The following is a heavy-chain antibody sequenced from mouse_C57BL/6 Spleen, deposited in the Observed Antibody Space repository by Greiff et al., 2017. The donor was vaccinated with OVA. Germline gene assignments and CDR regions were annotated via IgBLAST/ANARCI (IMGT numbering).Heavy chain of an antibody. CDR2: IHPYDSDT. J-gene: IGHJ2*01. Sequence: QVHVKQPGAELVKPGASVQVSCKASGYTFTSYWMHWVKQRPGQGLEWIGRIHPYDSDTNYNQKFKGKPTLTVDKASSTAYMQLTSLTSEDSAVYFCSIDYGSSHDYWGQGTTLTVSS. D-gene: IGHD1-1*01. CDR3: SIDYGSSHDY. CDR1: GYTFTSYW. V-gene: IGHV1-74*01.